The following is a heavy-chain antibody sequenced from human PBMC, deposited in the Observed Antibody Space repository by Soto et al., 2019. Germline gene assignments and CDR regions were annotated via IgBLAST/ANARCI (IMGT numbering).Heavy chain of an antibody. V-gene: IGHV3-15*01. CDR2: IKSKTDGETT. J-gene: IGHJ4*02. CDR1: GFTFSNAW. D-gene: IGHD6-6*01. Sequence: GGSLRLSCVDSGFTFSNAWMSWVRQAPGKGLEWVGRIKSKTDGETTEYAAPVKGRFTISRDESEKTLFLQMNSLKTEDTAVYYCTTGPRYSSSSGTMDYWGQGTLVTVSS. CDR3: TTGPRYSSSSGTMDY.